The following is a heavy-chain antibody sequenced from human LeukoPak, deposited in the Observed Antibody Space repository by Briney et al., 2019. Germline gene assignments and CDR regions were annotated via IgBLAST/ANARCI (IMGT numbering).Heavy chain of an antibody. CDR2: ISYDGSNK. Sequence: PGRSLRLSCAASGFTFSSYGMHWVRQAPGKGLEWVAVISYDGSNKYYADSVKGRFTISRDNSKNTLYLQMNSLRAEDTAVYYCALTVGDTAMAYNWFDPWGQGTLVTVSS. V-gene: IGHV3-30*03. D-gene: IGHD5-18*01. CDR1: GFTFSSYG. CDR3: ALTVGDTAMAYNWFDP. J-gene: IGHJ5*02.